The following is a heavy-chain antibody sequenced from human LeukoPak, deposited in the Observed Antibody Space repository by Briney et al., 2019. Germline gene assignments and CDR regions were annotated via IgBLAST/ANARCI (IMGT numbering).Heavy chain of an antibody. CDR1: GFTFSGSA. Sequence: GGSLPVTRAACGFTFSGSAMHWVRQASGKGLEWVGRIRSKANSYATAYAASVKGRFTIPRDDSKNTAYLQMNSVKTEDTAVYYCTRRRYYDSSGYYYYYGMDVWG. D-gene: IGHD3-22*01. CDR3: TRRRYYDSSGYYYYYGMDV. CDR2: IRSKANSYAT. V-gene: IGHV3-73*01. J-gene: IGHJ6*02.